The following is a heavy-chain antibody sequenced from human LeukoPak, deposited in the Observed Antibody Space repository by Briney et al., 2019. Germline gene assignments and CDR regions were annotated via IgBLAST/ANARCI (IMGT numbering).Heavy chain of an antibody. J-gene: IGHJ1*01. CDR3: AYDSSGWYTYFQH. D-gene: IGHD6-19*01. Sequence: GGSLRLSCAASGFTFSSYGMHWVRQAPGKGLEWVSGVSGSGSATYYADSVKGRFTISRDNSKNTLYLQMNSLRAEDTAAYYCAYDSSGWYTYFQHWGQGTLVTVSS. CDR2: VSGSGSAT. V-gene: IGHV3-23*01. CDR1: GFTFSSYG.